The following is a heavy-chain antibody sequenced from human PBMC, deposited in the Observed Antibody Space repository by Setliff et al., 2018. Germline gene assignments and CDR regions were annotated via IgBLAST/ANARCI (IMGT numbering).Heavy chain of an antibody. Sequence: SETLSLTCTVSGGSISSSSYYWGWIRQPPGKGLEWIGSIYYSGRTYYNPSLKSRVTISVDTSKNQFSLKLSSVTAADTAVYYCARGYSGYDYLKPFDYWGQGTLVAVSS. V-gene: IGHV4-39*01. CDR3: ARGYSGYDYLKPFDY. CDR1: GGSISSSSYY. J-gene: IGHJ4*02. CDR2: IYYSGRT. D-gene: IGHD5-12*01.